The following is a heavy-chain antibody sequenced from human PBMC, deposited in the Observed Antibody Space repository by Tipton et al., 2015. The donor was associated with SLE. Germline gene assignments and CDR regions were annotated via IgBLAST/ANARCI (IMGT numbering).Heavy chain of an antibody. J-gene: IGHJ5*02. CDR1: GGSVSSGGYY. Sequence: TLSLTCTVSGGSVSSGGYYWSWIRQHPGKGLEWIGYIYNTVNTYYNPSLTSRVTISDDTPKNQFSLTLSSVTAADTAIYYCARFGRSAAMDWFDRWGQGTLVAVSS. CDR2: IYNTVNT. CDR3: ARFGRSAAMDWFDR. V-gene: IGHV4-31*03. D-gene: IGHD2-2*01.